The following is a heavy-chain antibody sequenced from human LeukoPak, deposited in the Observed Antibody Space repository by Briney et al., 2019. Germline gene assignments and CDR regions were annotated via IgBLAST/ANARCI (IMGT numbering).Heavy chain of an antibody. V-gene: IGHV4-4*07. D-gene: IGHD3-22*01. CDR3: ARVSPTYYYDGSGYYSLYYYYMDV. CDR2: ISTSGNT. J-gene: IGHJ6*03. Sequence: SETLSLTCTVSGAYMNVFYWSWIRQPAGKGLQWIGRISTSGNTDYIPSLRSRVTMSVDTSSNQFSLKLASVTAADTAVYYCARVSPTYYYDGSGYYSLYYYYMDVWGKGTTVTVSS. CDR1: GAYMNVFY.